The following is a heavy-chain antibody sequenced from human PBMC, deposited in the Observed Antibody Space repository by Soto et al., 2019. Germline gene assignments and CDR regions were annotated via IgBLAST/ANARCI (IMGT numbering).Heavy chain of an antibody. J-gene: IGHJ5*02. Sequence: QVLLQQWGAGLLNSSETLSLTCAVYGGSFTYYYWAWIRQPPGKGLEWIGEINDSGTTIYNPSLKIRVTISLDTSKNQFSLKLISATAADTAVYYCARLPPGRRPNWFDPWGRGTLVTVSS. CDR1: GGSFTYYY. V-gene: IGHV4-34*01. CDR3: ARLPPGRRPNWFDP. CDR2: INDSGTT.